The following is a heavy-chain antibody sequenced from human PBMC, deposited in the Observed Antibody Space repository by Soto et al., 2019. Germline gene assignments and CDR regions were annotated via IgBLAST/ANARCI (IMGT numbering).Heavy chain of an antibody. CDR2: ISAYNGNT. CDR1: GYTFTSYS. CDR3: ARGPVTTKPANWFDP. D-gene: IGHD4-4*01. V-gene: IGHV1-18*01. Sequence: GASVKVSCKASGYTFTSYSISWVRQAPGQGLEWMGWISAYNGNTNYAQKLQGRVTMTTDTSTSTAYMELRSLRSDDTAVYHCARGPVTTKPANWFDPWGQGTLVTVSS. J-gene: IGHJ5*02.